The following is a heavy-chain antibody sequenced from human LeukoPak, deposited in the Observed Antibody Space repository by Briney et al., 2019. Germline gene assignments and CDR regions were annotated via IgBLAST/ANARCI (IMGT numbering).Heavy chain of an antibody. Sequence: GASVKVSCKASGYTCTGYYMHWVRQAPGQGLEWLGWINPNSGGTNYAQKFQGRVTMTRDTSISTAYMELSRLRSDDTAVYYCARCGWGYCSSTSCCGNWFDPWGQGTLVTVSS. D-gene: IGHD2-2*01. CDR2: INPNSGGT. CDR1: GYTCTGYY. J-gene: IGHJ5*02. V-gene: IGHV1-2*02. CDR3: ARCGWGYCSSTSCCGNWFDP.